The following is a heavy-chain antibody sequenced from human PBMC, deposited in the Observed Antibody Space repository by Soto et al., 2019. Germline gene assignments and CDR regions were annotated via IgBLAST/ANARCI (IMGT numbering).Heavy chain of an antibody. J-gene: IGHJ6*02. CDR2: ISSSSGST. V-gene: IGHV3-11*06. D-gene: IGHD5-12*01. Sequence: GGSLRLSCAASGFTFSDYYMSWIRQAPGKGMEYISYISSSSGSTNYADSVKGRFTISRDNAKNSLYLQMSSLRAEDTAVYYCARDRGGYDRLYYYHGMDVWGQGTTVTVSS. CDR3: ARDRGGYDRLYYYHGMDV. CDR1: GFTFSDYY.